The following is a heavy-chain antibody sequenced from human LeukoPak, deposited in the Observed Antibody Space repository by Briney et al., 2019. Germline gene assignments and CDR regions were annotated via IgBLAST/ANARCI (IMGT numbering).Heavy chain of an antibody. CDR3: AKDGGGNCYDPIDY. V-gene: IGHV3-23*01. J-gene: IGHJ4*02. CDR2: ITDSGRSS. D-gene: IGHD2-21*01. CDR1: GFTFTNYA. Sequence: GGSLRLSCAFSGFTFTNYAMSWVRQTPGKGLEWISGITDSGRSSYFADSVRGRFTNSRDKSKNTLYLQMNSLRAEDTAFYFCAKDGGGNCYDPIDYWGQGILVTVSS.